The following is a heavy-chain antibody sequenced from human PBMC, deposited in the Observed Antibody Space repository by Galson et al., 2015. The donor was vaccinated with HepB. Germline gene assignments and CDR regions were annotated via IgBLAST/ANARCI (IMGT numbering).Heavy chain of an antibody. D-gene: IGHD3-22*01. Sequence: SVTVSCKASGYTFTSYAMHWVRQAPGQRLEWMGWINAGNGNTKYSQKFQGRVTITRDTSASTAYMELSSLRSEDTAVYYCAREGYYYDSSGYYYVFDYWGQGTLVTVSS. J-gene: IGHJ4*02. CDR1: GYTFTSYA. V-gene: IGHV1-3*01. CDR2: INAGNGNT. CDR3: AREGYYYDSSGYYYVFDY.